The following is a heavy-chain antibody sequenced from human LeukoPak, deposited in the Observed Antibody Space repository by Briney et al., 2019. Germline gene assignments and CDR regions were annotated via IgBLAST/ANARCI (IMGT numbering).Heavy chain of an antibody. V-gene: IGHV4-39*01. Sequence: SETLSLTCTVSGGSISSSSYYWGWIRQPPRKGLEWIGSIYYSGSTYYNPSLKSRVTISVDTSKNQFSLKLSSVTAADTAVYYCARPYLRGTVVNNWFDPWGQGTLVTVSS. D-gene: IGHD4-23*01. CDR2: IYYSGST. J-gene: IGHJ5*02. CDR3: ARPYLRGTVVNNWFDP. CDR1: GGSISSSSYY.